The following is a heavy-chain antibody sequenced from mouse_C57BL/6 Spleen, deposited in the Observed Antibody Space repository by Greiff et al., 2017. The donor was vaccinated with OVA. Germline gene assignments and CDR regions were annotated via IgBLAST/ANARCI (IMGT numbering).Heavy chain of an antibody. CDR1: GFTFSDYG. D-gene: IGHD2-3*01. CDR2: ISSGSSTI. Sequence: EVQRVESGGGLVKPGGSLKLSCAASGFTFSDYGMHWVRQAPVKGLEWVAYISSGSSTIYYADTVKGRFTIARDNAKNTLFLQMTSLRSEDTAMYYCARPYDGYYEAMDYWGQGTSVTVSS. J-gene: IGHJ4*01. V-gene: IGHV5-17*01. CDR3: ARPYDGYYEAMDY.